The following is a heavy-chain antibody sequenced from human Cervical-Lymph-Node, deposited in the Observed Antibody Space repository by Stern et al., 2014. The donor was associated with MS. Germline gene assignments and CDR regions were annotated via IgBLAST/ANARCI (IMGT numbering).Heavy chain of an antibody. CDR1: GGSISSSGFF. CDR3: ARQGGRYSPKN. Sequence: QLQLQESGPGLVKPSETLSLTCTVSGGSISSSGFFWGWIRQPPGKGLEWIGTISYSGSTYYNLSLKSRVTVSADPSKNKFSLKLSSVTAADTAVYYCARQGGRYSPKNWGQGTLVTVSS. V-gene: IGHV4-39*01. CDR2: ISYSGST. J-gene: IGHJ4*02. D-gene: IGHD1-1*01.